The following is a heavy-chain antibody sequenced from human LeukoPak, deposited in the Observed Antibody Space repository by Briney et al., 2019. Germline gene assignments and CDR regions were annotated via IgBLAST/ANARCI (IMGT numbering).Heavy chain of an antibody. J-gene: IGHJ4*02. CDR1: GFTFGDYA. Sequence: TGGSLRLSCTASGFTFGDYAMSWVRQAPGKGLEWVGFIRSKAYGGTTEYAASVKGRFTISRDDSKSIAYLQMNSLKTEDTAVYYCTRVVGAPDPPFFDYWGQGTPVTVSS. CDR2: IRSKAYGGTT. CDR3: TRVVGAPDPPFFDY. D-gene: IGHD1-26*01. V-gene: IGHV3-49*04.